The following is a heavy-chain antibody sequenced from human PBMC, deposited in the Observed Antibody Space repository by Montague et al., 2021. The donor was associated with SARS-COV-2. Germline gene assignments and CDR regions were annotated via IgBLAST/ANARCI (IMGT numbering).Heavy chain of an antibody. CDR3: ARREYSYGWGD. J-gene: IGHJ4*02. CDR1: GGPISGSSYY. D-gene: IGHD5-18*01. Sequence: SETLSLTCTVTGGPISGSSYYWGWIRQSPGKGLEWIASVDYSGNTYYSPSLKSRLTISVDTSRNQFSLKLNSVTAADTALYSCARREYSYGWGDWGQGTLVTVSS. V-gene: IGHV4-39*01. CDR2: VDYSGNT.